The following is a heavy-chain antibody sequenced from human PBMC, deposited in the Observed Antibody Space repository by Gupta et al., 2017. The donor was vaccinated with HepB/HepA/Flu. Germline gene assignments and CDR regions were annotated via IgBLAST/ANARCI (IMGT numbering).Heavy chain of an antibody. J-gene: IGHJ2*01. CDR3: ATDQQQWLAQLRTDWYFDL. V-gene: IGHV1-24*01. D-gene: IGHD6-19*01. Sequence: QAPGKGLEWMGGFDPEDGETIYAQKFQGRVTMTEDTSTDTAYMELSSLRSEDTAVYYCATDQQQWLAQLRTDWYFDLWGRGTLVTVSS. CDR2: FDPEDGET.